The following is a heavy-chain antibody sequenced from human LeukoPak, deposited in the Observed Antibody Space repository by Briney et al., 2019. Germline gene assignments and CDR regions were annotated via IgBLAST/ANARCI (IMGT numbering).Heavy chain of an antibody. J-gene: IGHJ6*02. Sequence: SETLSLTCALSGGSIRNYYWSWIRQPLGKGLEWIGYVYYTGTTSYNPSLKSRVTISVETSKNQFSLTLNSVTAADTAVYHCARQSDPYYHYGLDFWGQGTTVIVSS. V-gene: IGHV4-59*01. CDR1: GGSIRNYY. CDR3: ARQSDPYYHYGLDF. CDR2: VYYTGTT.